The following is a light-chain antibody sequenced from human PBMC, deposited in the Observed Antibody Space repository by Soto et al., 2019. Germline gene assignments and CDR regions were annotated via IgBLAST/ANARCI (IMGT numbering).Light chain of an antibody. CDR1: SSDVGSYNY. CDR2: DVS. CDR3: SSYTSSSTL. J-gene: IGLJ1*01. V-gene: IGLV2-14*01. Sequence: QSALTQPASVSGSPGQSITISCTGTSSDVGSYNYVSWYQQHPGKAPKLMIYDVSNRPSGVSNRFSGSKSGNTASLTISGLQAEDEADYYCSSYTSSSTLFGTGTQLTVL.